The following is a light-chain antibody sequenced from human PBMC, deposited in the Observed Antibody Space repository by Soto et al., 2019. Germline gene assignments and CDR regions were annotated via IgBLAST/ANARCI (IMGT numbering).Light chain of an antibody. CDR2: GNN. CDR1: SSNIGAGYD. J-gene: IGLJ1*01. Sequence: QSVLTQPPSVSGAPGQRVTISCTGSSSNIGAGYDVHWYQQLPGTAPKPLIYGNNNRPSGVPDRFSGSKSDTSASLAITGLQAEDEADYYCQSYDSSLSGFYVFGTGTKVTAL. V-gene: IGLV1-40*01. CDR3: QSYDSSLSGFYV.